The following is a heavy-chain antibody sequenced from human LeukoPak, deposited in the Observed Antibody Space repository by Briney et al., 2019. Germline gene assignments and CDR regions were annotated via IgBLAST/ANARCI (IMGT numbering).Heavy chain of an antibody. CDR2: IRPDGSEG. D-gene: IGHD2-21*01. Sequence: HPGGSLRLSCVASGFTFSSYAMHWVRQAPGKGLEWVATIRPDGSEGYYADSVRGRFTISRDNSKNSFYLQMSSLRAEDTGVFYCARDVAYSAFDYWGQGTLVTVSS. V-gene: IGHV3-7*01. J-gene: IGHJ4*02. CDR3: ARDVAYSAFDY. CDR1: GFTFSSYA.